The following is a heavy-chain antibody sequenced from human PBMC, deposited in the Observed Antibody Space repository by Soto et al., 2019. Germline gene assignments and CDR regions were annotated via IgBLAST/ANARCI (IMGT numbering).Heavy chain of an antibody. Sequence: EVQLVESGGGLVQPGGSLRLSCAASGFTVSTYYMSWVRQAPGKGLEWVSIIYGGGGTDYTDSVKGRFTSSRDNSKNTLYLQINSLRVEDTAVYYCASTSLRKGIAVWGQGTLVTVSS. D-gene: IGHD6-19*01. J-gene: IGHJ1*01. V-gene: IGHV3-66*01. CDR2: IYGGGGT. CDR1: GFTVSTYY. CDR3: ASTSLRKGIAV.